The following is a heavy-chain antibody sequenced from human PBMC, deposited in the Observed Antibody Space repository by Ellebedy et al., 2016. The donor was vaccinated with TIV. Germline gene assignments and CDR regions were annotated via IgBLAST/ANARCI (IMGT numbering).Heavy chain of an antibody. CDR1: GGSISSYY. CDR2: IYYSGST. V-gene: IGHV4-59*08. CDR3: ARHGDRIQILSQPFDY. J-gene: IGHJ4*02. D-gene: IGHD5-18*01. Sequence: MPGGSLRLSCTVSGGSISSYYWSWIRQPPGKGLEWIGYIYYSGSTNYNPSLKSRVTISVDTSKNQFSLKLSSVTAADTAVYYCARHGDRIQILSQPFDYWGQGTLVTVSS.